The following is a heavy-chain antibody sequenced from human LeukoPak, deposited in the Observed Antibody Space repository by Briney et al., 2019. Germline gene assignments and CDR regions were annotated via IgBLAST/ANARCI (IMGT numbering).Heavy chain of an antibody. CDR1: GFTFSDYY. Sequence: GASLRLSCAASGFTFSDYYMSWLRQARGKGLEWLSYISSSGTTIYYADSVKGRFTISRDNAKNPLYLQMNSLRAEDTAVYYCARRRDSGSLQHFDYWGQGTLVTVSS. CDR3: ARRRDSGSLQHFDY. J-gene: IGHJ4*02. CDR2: ISSSGTTI. V-gene: IGHV3-11*01. D-gene: IGHD1-26*01.